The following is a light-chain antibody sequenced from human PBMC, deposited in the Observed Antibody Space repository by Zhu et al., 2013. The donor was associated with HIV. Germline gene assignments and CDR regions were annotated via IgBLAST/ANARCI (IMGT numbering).Light chain of an antibody. CDR2: GAS. CDR3: QQYGSSPRT. J-gene: IGKJ1*01. Sequence: EILLTQSPGTLSLSPGERATLSCRASQSLSSNSLAWYQQNPGQAPRLLIYGASTRATGIPDRFSGSGSGTDFTLTISRLEPEDFAVYFCQQYGSSPRTFGPGTKVEIK. V-gene: IGKV3-20*01. CDR1: QSLSSNS.